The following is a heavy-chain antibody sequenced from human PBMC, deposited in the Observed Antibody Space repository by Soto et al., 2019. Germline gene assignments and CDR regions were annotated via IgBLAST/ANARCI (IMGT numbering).Heavy chain of an antibody. J-gene: IGHJ4*02. D-gene: IGHD3-16*01. CDR1: GGSISSYY. CDR3: ARHRFSRQDFDY. V-gene: IGHV4-59*08. Sequence: PSETLSLTCTLSGGSISSYYWSWIRQPPGKGLEWIGCIYYSGSTNYNPSLKSRVTISVDTSKNQFSLKLSSVTAADTAVYYCARHRFSRQDFDYWGQGTLVTVSS. CDR2: IYYSGST.